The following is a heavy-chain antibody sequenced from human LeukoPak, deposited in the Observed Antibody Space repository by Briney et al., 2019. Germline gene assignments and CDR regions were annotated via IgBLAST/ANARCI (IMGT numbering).Heavy chain of an antibody. J-gene: IGHJ4*02. Sequence: ASVKVSCKASGYTFTNYHMHWVRQAPGQGLEWMGIINSSGGSTSNAQKFQGRVTMTRNTSISTAYMELSSLRSEDTAVYYCARGSPQGYGSGSYYNVPDYWGQGTLVTVSS. D-gene: IGHD3-10*01. CDR1: GYTFTNYH. CDR3: ARGSPQGYGSGSYYNVPDY. CDR2: INSSGGST. V-gene: IGHV1-46*01.